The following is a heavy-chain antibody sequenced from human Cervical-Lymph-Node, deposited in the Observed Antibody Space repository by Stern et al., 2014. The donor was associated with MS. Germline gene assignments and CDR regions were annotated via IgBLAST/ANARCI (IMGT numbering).Heavy chain of an antibody. J-gene: IGHJ6*02. V-gene: IGHV1-69*01. D-gene: IGHD1-1*01. Sequence: VQLVQSGAEVKKLGSSGTLSCKASGGTFNNYAISWVRQAPGPGLEWMGGFIPIFGTAIYSPKFQGRVTLTADESSGTAYMELSSLRSDDTAVYYCARDNDDNGMDVWGRGTTITVSS. CDR3: ARDNDDNGMDV. CDR1: GGTFNNYA. CDR2: FIPIFGTA.